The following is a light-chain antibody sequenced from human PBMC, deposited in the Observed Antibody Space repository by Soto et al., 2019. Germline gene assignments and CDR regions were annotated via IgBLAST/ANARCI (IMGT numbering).Light chain of an antibody. J-gene: IGKJ1*01. CDR2: AAS. CDR1: QSIGTY. CDR3: QQNSNLQAT. Sequence: EIVLTQSPATPSLSPGDRATLSCRASQSIGTYVNWFQQKPGQPPRLLIYAASTRVTGIPDRISGSGSGTDFSLTISSLEPEDSAVYYCQQNSNLQATFGQGTKVEIK. V-gene: IGKV3-11*01.